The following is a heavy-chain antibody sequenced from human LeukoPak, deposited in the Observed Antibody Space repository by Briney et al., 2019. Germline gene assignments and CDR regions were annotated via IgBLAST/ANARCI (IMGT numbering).Heavy chain of an antibody. J-gene: IGHJ5*02. CDR2: ISGSGGST. Sequence: GGSLRLSCAASGFTFSSYAMSWVRQAPGKGLEWVSVISGSGGSTYYADSVKGRFTISRDNSKNTVYLKMNSLRVEDTAIYYCVPRESVMYGSWGQGTLVTVSS. CDR1: GFTFSSYA. V-gene: IGHV3-23*01. CDR3: VPRESVMYGS. D-gene: IGHD2-8*01.